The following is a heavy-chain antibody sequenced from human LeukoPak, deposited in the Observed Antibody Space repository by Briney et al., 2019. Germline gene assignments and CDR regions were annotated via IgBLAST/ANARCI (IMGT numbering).Heavy chain of an antibody. CDR2: INPSGGST. Sequence: ASVKVSCKASGYTFTSYYMHWVRQAPGQGLEWMGIINPSGGSTSYAQKFQGRVTMTRDTSTSTVYMELSSMRSEDTAVYYCASEQLLAVAGTRDAFDIWGQGTMVTVSS. V-gene: IGHV1-46*01. CDR1: GYTFTSYY. J-gene: IGHJ3*02. D-gene: IGHD6-19*01. CDR3: ASEQLLAVAGTRDAFDI.